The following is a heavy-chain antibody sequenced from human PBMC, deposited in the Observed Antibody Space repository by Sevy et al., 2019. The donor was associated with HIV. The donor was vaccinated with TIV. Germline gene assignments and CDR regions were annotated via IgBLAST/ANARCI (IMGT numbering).Heavy chain of an antibody. V-gene: IGHV4-38-2*01. CDR1: GYSISSAYS. CDR2: IYHSGST. CDR3: ASFGHLLIISGDTFEI. D-gene: IGHD3-9*01. J-gene: IGHJ3*02. Sequence: SETLSLTCAVSGYSISSAYSWGWIRQPPGKGLEWIGNIYHSGSTYYNPSLNSRVTISVDTSKNQFSLKLNSVTAADTAVYYCASFGHLLIISGDTFEIWGQGTMVTVSS.